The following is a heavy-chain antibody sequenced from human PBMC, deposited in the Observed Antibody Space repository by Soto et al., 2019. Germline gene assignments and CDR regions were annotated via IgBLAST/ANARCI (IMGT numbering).Heavy chain of an antibody. D-gene: IGHD7-27*01. V-gene: IGHV3-64*01. J-gene: IGHJ6*02. CDR2: ISNDAVHT. Sequence: EVQLVESGGGLVQPGGSLTLSCVASGFTFTTYCMHWVRQAPGKGLEYLSAISNDAVHTYYANSVKDRFTISRDNSKDTLSLHMGSLRPEDMAVCYRARGPLPWVYHSYAIDVWGQGTTVTVSS. CDR3: ARGPLPWVYHSYAIDV. CDR1: GFTFTTYC.